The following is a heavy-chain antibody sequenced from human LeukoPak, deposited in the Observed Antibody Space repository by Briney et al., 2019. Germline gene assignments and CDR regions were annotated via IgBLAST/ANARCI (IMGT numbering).Heavy chain of an antibody. CDR2: ISGSGGST. J-gene: IGHJ6*02. D-gene: IGHD6-19*01. CDR1: GFTFSSYA. Sequence: GGSLRLSCAASGFTFSSYAMSWVRQAPGKGLEWVSVISGSGGSTYYADSVKGRFTISRDNSKNTLYLQMNSLRVEDTAVYYCAKGSSGWVYYYYGMDVWGQGTTVTVSS. V-gene: IGHV3-23*01. CDR3: AKGSSGWVYYYYGMDV.